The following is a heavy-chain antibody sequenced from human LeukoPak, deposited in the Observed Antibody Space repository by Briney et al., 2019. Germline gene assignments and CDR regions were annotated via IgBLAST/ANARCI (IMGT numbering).Heavy chain of an antibody. CDR3: ARADCGGDCSRRHFDY. D-gene: IGHD2-21*02. CDR1: GFTFSSYW. J-gene: IGHJ4*02. V-gene: IGHV3-74*01. CDR2: IKSDGSIT. Sequence: PGGSLRLSCAASGFTFSSYWMHWVRHAPGKGLVWVSRIKSDGSITTYADAVKGRFTISRDNAKNTLYLQMNSLGAEDTAVYYCARADCGGDCSRRHFDYWGQGTLVTVSS.